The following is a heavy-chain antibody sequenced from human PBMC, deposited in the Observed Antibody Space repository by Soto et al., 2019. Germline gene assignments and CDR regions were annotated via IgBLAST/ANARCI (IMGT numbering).Heavy chain of an antibody. CDR1: GGSGNSHA. D-gene: IGHD4-17*01. Sequence: QVQLEQAGAEVKEAGSSVKVSCKAFGGSGNSHAIRWVRQAPGQGLEWMGGIIPMFGTPTYAQKFQAGVTISAEESTSTVYLDLSSLRSEDTAVYYCARSRNVAEFNDYGGNYHGFDIWGQGTMVTVSS. V-gene: IGHV1-69*01. CDR2: IIPMFGTP. J-gene: IGHJ3*02. CDR3: ARSRNVAEFNDYGGNYHGFDI.